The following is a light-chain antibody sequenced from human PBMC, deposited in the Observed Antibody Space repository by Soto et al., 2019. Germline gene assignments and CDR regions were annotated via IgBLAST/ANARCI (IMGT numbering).Light chain of an antibody. Sequence: EIVLTQSPATLSLSPGEIATLSCRASQSVSSYLDWYQQKPGQAPRLLIYDASNRATGIPARFSGSGSGTDFTLTISSLEPEDFAVYYCQQRSNWWTFGQGTKVEIK. CDR3: QQRSNWWT. V-gene: IGKV3-11*01. J-gene: IGKJ1*01. CDR1: QSVSSY. CDR2: DAS.